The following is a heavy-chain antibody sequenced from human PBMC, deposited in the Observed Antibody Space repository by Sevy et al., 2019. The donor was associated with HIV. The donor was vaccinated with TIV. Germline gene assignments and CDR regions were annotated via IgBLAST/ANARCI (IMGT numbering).Heavy chain of an antibody. CDR1: GYTFNNAW. Sequence: GGSLRLSCAASGYTFNNAWMSWVPQAQGKGLECLGRIKSKTDGGSAEYASPVKGRFTISRDDSKSTLYLQMNRLRTEDTGVYYCTGATVFGATWFDPWGQGALVTVSS. V-gene: IGHV3-15*01. D-gene: IGHD3-3*01. CDR2: IKSKTDGGSA. J-gene: IGHJ5*02. CDR3: TGATVFGATWFDP.